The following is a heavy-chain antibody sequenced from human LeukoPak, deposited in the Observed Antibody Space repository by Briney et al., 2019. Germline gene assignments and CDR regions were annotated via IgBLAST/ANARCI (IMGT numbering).Heavy chain of an antibody. CDR3: VRDSSGYHEPNAFDY. V-gene: IGHV3-30-3*01. Sequence: GGSLRLSCAASGFTFSSYAMHWVRQAPGKGLEWVAVISYDGSNKYYADSVKGRFTISRDNSKNTLYLQMNSLRAEDPAVNYCVRDSSGYHEPNAFDYWGQGTLVTVSS. CDR2: ISYDGSNK. J-gene: IGHJ4*02. CDR1: GFTFSSYA. D-gene: IGHD3-22*01.